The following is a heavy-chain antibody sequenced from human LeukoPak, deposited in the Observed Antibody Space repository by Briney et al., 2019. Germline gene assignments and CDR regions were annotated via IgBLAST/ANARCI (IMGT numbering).Heavy chain of an antibody. CDR2: IKSGGGT. CDR3: ARAPSEIGGYYPEYFRH. J-gene: IGHJ1*01. CDR1: GFTFSTYW. V-gene: IGHV3-74*01. D-gene: IGHD3-22*01. Sequence: GGSLRLSCAASGFTFSTYWMHWVRQAPGKGLVWVSRIKSGGGTNYSDSVKGRFTISIDNAKKTVSLQMNSLRPEDTGVYYCARAPSEIGGYYPEYFRHWGQGTLVTVSS.